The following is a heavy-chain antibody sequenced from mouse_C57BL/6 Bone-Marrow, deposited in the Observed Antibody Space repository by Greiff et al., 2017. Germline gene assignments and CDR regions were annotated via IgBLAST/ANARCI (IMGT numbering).Heavy chain of an antibody. J-gene: IGHJ1*03. CDR2: IHPNSGST. CDR1: GYTFTSYW. Sequence: QVQLQQPGAELVKPGASVKLSCTASGYTFTSYWMHWVKQRPGQGLEWIGMIHPNSGSTNYNETFKSKATLTVDKSSSTAYMQLSSLTSEDSAVYYGARGDYDGSSLWYFDVWGTGTTVTVSS. D-gene: IGHD1-1*01. CDR3: ARGDYDGSSLWYFDV. V-gene: IGHV1-64*01.